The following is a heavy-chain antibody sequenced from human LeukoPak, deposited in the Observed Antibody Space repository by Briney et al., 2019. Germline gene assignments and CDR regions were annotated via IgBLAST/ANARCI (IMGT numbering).Heavy chain of an antibody. D-gene: IGHD3-3*01. CDR1: GYTFTSYY. Sequence: GSVKVSCKASGYTFTSYYMHWVRQAPGQGLEWMGIINPSGGSTSYAQKFQGRVTMTRDTSTSTVYMELSSLRSEDTAVYYCARAHWSYDFWSGYYSWFDPWGQGTLVTVSS. CDR2: INPSGGST. CDR3: ARAHWSYDFWSGYYSWFDP. V-gene: IGHV1-46*01. J-gene: IGHJ5*02.